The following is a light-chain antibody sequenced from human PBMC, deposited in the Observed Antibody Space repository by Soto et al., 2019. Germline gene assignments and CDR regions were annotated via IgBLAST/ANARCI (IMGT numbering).Light chain of an antibody. CDR2: DAS. CDR3: QQRSNWPLT. V-gene: IGKV3-11*01. J-gene: IGKJ4*01. CDR1: QSVSNY. Sequence: IVLTQSPATLSLSPRERAMLSCWASQSVSNYLAWYQQKPGQAPRLLMYDASNRATGIPARFSGSGSGTDFTLTINSLEPEDFAVYYCQQRSNWPLTFGGGTKVDIK.